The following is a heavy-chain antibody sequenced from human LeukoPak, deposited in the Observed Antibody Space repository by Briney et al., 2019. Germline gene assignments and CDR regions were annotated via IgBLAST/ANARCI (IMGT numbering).Heavy chain of an antibody. CDR1: GFTFSDYW. CDR3: ARGSPVDY. CDR2: IKQDGSEK. J-gene: IGHJ4*02. Sequence: GGSLRLSCVASGFTFSDYWMTWVRQAPGKGQEWVANIKQDGSEKYYVDSVKGRFTISRDNAKNSLYLQMNTLRAEDTAVYHCARGSPVDYWGQGTLVTVSS. V-gene: IGHV3-7*01.